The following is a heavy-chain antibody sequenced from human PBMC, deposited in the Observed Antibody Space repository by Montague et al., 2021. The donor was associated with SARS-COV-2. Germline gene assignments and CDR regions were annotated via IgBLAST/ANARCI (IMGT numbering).Heavy chain of an antibody. CDR2: ISDSGST. J-gene: IGHJ6*02. Sequence: SETLSLTCTVSGGSLNNYFWSWIRQPPGKGLEWVGYISDSGSTKYNPSLQSRVTISVDTSKNQFSLKLSSVTAADTAVYYCARDGGIGDSGSNTWSYYYYGMDVWGQGTTVTVSS. CDR3: ARDGGIGDSGSNTWSYYYYGMDV. V-gene: IGHV4-59*12. D-gene: IGHD3-22*01. CDR1: GGSLNNYF.